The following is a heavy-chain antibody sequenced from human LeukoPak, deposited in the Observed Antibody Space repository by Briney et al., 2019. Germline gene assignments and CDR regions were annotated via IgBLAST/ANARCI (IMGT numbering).Heavy chain of an antibody. CDR1: GCTFTSYG. CDR2: ISAYNGNT. J-gene: IGHJ6*02. V-gene: IGHV1-18*01. CDR3: AREQKDVLRFLEWPSAMDV. Sequence: ASVKVSCKASGCTFTSYGISWVRQAPGQGLEWMAWISAYNGNTNYAQKLQGRVTMTTDTSTSTAYMELRSLRSDDTAVYYCAREQKDVLRFLEWPSAMDVWGQGTTVTVSS. D-gene: IGHD3-3*01.